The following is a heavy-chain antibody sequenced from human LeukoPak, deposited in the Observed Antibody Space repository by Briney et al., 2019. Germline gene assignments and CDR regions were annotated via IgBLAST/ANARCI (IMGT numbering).Heavy chain of an antibody. V-gene: IGHV3-30*18. CDR3: AKDHAEALNYFES. CDR1: GFTFSSYG. CDR2: ISYDGSNK. Sequence: GGSLRLSCAASGFTFSSYGMHWVRQAPGKGLEWVAVISYDGSNKYYADSVKGRFTISRDNSKNKLYLQMNSLRAEDTAVYYCAKDHAEALNYFESWGQGTLVTVSS. J-gene: IGHJ4*02.